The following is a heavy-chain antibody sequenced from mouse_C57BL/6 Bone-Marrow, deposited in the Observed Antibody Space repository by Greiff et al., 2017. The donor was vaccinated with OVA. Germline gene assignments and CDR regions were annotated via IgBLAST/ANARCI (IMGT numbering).Heavy chain of an antibody. V-gene: IGHV1-52*01. D-gene: IGHD1-1*01. CDR1: GYTFTSYW. CDR3: ARAGLLREFAY. CDR2: IDPSDSET. Sequence: QVQLQQPGAELVRPGSSVKLSCKASGYTFTSYWMHWVKQRPIQGLEWIGNIDPSDSETHYNQKFKDKATLTVDKSSSTAYMQLSSLTSEDSAVYYCARAGLLREFAYWGQGTLVTVSA. J-gene: IGHJ3*01.